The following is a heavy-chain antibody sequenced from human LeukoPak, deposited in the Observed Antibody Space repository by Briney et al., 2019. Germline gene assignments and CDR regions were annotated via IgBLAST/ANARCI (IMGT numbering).Heavy chain of an antibody. CDR1: GGSISSTRYY. CDR3: ARITPDTIFGVVITASIDI. V-gene: IGHV4-39*07. J-gene: IGHJ3*02. CDR2: IYYSGTS. D-gene: IGHD3-3*01. Sequence: SETLSLTCTVSGGSISSTRYYWGWIRQPPGKGLECIGSIYYSGTSYYNPSLESRVTISVDTSKHQLSLRLSSVTAADTAVYYCARITPDTIFGVVITASIDIWGQGTMVTVSS.